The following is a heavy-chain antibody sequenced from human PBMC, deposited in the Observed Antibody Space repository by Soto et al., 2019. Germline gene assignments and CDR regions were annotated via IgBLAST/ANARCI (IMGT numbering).Heavy chain of an antibody. J-gene: IGHJ1*01. V-gene: IGHV3-23*01. CDR3: ASLAVAGTGYFQH. CDR2: ISGSGGST. CDR1: GFTFSSYA. Sequence: EVQLLESGGGLVQPGGSLRLSCAASGFTFSSYAMSWVRQAPGKGLEWVSAISGSGGSTYYADSVKGRFTISRDNSKDTLYLQMNSLRAEDTAVYYCASLAVAGTGYFQHWGQGTLVTVAS. D-gene: IGHD6-19*01.